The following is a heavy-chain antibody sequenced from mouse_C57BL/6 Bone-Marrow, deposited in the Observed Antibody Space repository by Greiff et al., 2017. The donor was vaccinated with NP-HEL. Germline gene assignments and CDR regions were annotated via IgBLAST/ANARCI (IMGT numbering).Heavy chain of an antibody. CDR1: GYTFTDYN. Sequence: EVQLQQSGPELVKPGASVKIPCKASGYTFTDYNMDWVKQSHGKSLEWIGDINPNNGGTIYNQKFKGKATLTVDKSSSTAYMELRSLTSEDTAVYYCARWNYGSSWGYAMDYWGQGTSVTVSS. CDR3: ARWNYGSSWGYAMDY. CDR2: INPNNGGT. V-gene: IGHV1-18*01. J-gene: IGHJ4*01. D-gene: IGHD1-1*01.